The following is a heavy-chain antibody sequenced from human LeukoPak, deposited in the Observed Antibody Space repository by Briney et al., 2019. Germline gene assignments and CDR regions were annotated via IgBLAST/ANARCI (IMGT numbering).Heavy chain of an antibody. CDR2: IYYSGST. CDR3: ARSIGDGYNFGRFGPLGWFDP. V-gene: IGHV4-39*07. CDR1: GGSISSSSYY. J-gene: IGHJ5*02. D-gene: IGHD5-24*01. Sequence: SETLSLTCTVSGGSISSSSYYWGWIRQPPGKGLEWIGSIYYSGSTNYNPSLKSRVTISVDTSKNQFSLKLSSVTAADTAVYYCARSIGDGYNFGRFGPLGWFDPWGQGTLVTVSS.